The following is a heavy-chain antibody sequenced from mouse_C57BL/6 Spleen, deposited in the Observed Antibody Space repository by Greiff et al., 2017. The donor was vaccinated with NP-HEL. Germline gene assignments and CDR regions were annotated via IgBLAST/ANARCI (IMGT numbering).Heavy chain of an antibody. J-gene: IGHJ4*01. V-gene: IGHV1-55*01. Sequence: QVQLQQSGAELVKPGASVKMSCKASGYTFTSYWITWVKQRPGQGLEWIGDIYPGSGSTNYNEKFKSKATLTVDTSSSTAYMQLSSLTSEDSAVYYCARSYYSNPYYYAMDYWGQGTSVTVSS. D-gene: IGHD2-5*01. CDR1: GYTFTSYW. CDR2: IYPGSGST. CDR3: ARSYYSNPYYYAMDY.